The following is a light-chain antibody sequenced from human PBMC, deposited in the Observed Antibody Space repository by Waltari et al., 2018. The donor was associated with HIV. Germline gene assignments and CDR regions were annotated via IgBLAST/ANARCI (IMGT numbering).Light chain of an antibody. Sequence: DIVMTQSPDSLAVSLGERATINCKSSQSVLYSSNNKNCLAWYQQKPGQPPKLLIYWASTRESGVPDRFSGSGSGTEFTLTISSLQSEDVAVYYGQQYYTTLTFGGGTKVEIK. V-gene: IGKV4-1*01. J-gene: IGKJ4*01. CDR2: WAS. CDR3: QQYYTTLT. CDR1: QSVLYSSNNKNC.